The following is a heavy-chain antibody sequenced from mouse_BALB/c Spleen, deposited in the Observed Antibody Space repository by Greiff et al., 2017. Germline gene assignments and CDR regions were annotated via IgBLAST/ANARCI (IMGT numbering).Heavy chain of an antibody. CDR1: GYSITSDYA. CDR2: ISYSGST. J-gene: IGHJ3*01. V-gene: IGHV3-2*02. D-gene: IGHD2-4*01. Sequence: EVQLQESGPGLVKPSQSLSLTCTVTGYSITSDYAWNWIRQFPGNKLEWMGYISYSGSTSYNPSLKSRISITRDTSKNQFFLQLNSVTTEDTATYYCARGLRFAYWGQGTLVTVSA. CDR3: ARGLRFAY.